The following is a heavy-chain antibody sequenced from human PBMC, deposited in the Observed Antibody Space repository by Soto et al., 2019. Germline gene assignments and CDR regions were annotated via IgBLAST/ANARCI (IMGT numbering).Heavy chain of an antibody. CDR1: GVSFSTYG. V-gene: IGHV3-33*06. D-gene: IGHD6-13*01. Sequence: QVQLVESGGGVVQPGRSLRLSCVASGVSFSTYGMHWVRQAPGKGLEWVASIWHDGIYKFHADAVKGRFAISRDNSMNSLYLQINSLTVEDTAMYYCAKEGGVGYGSSWGAFWGQGTLVTVSS. J-gene: IGHJ4*02. CDR3: AKEGGVGYGSSWGAF. CDR2: IWHDGIYK.